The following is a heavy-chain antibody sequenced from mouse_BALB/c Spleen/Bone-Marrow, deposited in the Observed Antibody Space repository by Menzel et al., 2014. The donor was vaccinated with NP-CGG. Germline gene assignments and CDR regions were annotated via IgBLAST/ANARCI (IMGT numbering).Heavy chain of an antibody. J-gene: IGHJ2*01. D-gene: IGHD3-2*01. CDR1: GYAFTNYL. V-gene: IGHV1-54*01. CDR3: AREWTARAVDY. CDR2: INPGSGGA. Sequence: VQLQQSGAELVRPGTSVKVSCKASGYAFTNYLIEWVKQRPGRGLEWIGVINPGSGGANYNEKFKGKATLTADKSSSTAYMQLSSLTSNDSAVYFCAREWTARAVDYWGQGTTLTVSS.